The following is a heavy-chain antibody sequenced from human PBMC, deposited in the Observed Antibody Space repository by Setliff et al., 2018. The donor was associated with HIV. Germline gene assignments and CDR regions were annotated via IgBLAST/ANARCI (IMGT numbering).Heavy chain of an antibody. CDR2: IWSDGSNK. V-gene: IGHV3-33*01. Sequence: PGGSLRLSCAASGFTFSSYGMHWVRQAPGKGLEWVAVIWSDGSNKYYADSVKGRFTISRDNSKNTLYLQMNSLRSDDPAVYYCARVPLSGWLYFDYWGQGTLVTVSS. CDR3: ARVPLSGWLYFDY. CDR1: GFTFSSYG. D-gene: IGHD6-19*01. J-gene: IGHJ4*02.